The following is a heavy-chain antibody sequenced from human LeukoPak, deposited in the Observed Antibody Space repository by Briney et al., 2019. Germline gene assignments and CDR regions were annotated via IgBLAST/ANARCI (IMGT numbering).Heavy chain of an antibody. J-gene: IGHJ4*02. Sequence: GRSLRLSCAASGFTFDDYAMHWVRQAPGKGLEWVSGISWNSGSIGYADSVKGRFTISRDNAKNSLYLQMNSLRAEDTAVYYCAREAVLRYFDWLSDNYFDYWGQGTLVTVSS. CDR3: AREAVLRYFDWLSDNYFDY. D-gene: IGHD3-9*01. CDR2: ISWNSGSI. V-gene: IGHV3-9*01. CDR1: GFTFDDYA.